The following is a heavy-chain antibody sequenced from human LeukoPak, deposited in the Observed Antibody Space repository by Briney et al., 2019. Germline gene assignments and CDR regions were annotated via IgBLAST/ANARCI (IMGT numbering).Heavy chain of an antibody. J-gene: IGHJ4*02. D-gene: IGHD3-3*01. CDR2: ISRGGNTI. CDR3: ARAPHQLRPIDY. CDR1: GFTFTDYY. V-gene: IGHV3-11*04. Sequence: PGGSLRLSCAASGFTFTDYYMTWIRQAPGKGLEWVSYISRGGNTIYYADSVKGRFTISRDNAKNSLYLQMSSLKAEDTAVYYCARAPHQLRPIDYWGQGTLVTVPS.